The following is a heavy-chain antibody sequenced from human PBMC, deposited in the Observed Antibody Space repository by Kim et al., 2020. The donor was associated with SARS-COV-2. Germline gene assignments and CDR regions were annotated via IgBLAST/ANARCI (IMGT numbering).Heavy chain of an antibody. Sequence: AERVKGRFTISRDDSEITLYQQMNSLKLEDTAVYYCQTDATPTLSHYFDYWGQGTLVTVPS. V-gene: IGHV3-15*01. D-gene: IGHD2-15*01. CDR3: QTDATPTLSHYFDY. J-gene: IGHJ4*02.